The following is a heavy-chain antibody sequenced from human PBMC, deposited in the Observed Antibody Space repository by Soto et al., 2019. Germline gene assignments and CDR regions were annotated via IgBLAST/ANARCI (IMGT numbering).Heavy chain of an antibody. CDR1: GFTFSSYV. CDR3: YVEMRTITGGFDY. J-gene: IGHJ4*02. D-gene: IGHD5-12*01. Sequence: EVQLLESGGGLVQPGGSLRLSCAASGFTFSSYVMSWVRQAPGKGLEWVSAISGSGGSTYYADSVKGRFTISRDNSVNTLYLHRNSLRAEDTDVYYCYVEMRTITGGFDYWGQGTLVTVSS. V-gene: IGHV3-23*01. CDR2: ISGSGGST.